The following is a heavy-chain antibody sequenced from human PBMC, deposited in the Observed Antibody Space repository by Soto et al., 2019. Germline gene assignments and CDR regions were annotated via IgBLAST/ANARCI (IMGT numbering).Heavy chain of an antibody. CDR3: ATDSAFNYGRFYFAN. CDR1: GYTFTTYA. CDR2: MNAGNDDA. Sequence: ASVKVSCKASGYTFTTYAIHWVRKAPGQRQERMGWMNAGNDDAKSSQKLQGRVTFTRDTSPDTAYLELNSLTSEDTAIYYCATDSAFNYGRFYFANWGLGTLVTVSS. V-gene: IGHV1-3*01. D-gene: IGHD3-16*01. J-gene: IGHJ4*02.